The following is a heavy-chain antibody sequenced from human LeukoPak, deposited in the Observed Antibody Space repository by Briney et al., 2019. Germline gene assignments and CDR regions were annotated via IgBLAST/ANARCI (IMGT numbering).Heavy chain of an antibody. D-gene: IGHD3-10*01. J-gene: IGHJ4*02. CDR2: LYHSGNT. Sequence: SETLSLTCTVSGSSISSGYYWEWIRQPPGKGLEWIGSLYHSGNTYYNPSLKSRVTISVDTSKNQFSLKLSSVTAADTAVYYCARGLWLTDYWGQGTLVTVSS. CDR3: ARGLWLTDY. CDR1: GSSISSGYY. V-gene: IGHV4-38-2*02.